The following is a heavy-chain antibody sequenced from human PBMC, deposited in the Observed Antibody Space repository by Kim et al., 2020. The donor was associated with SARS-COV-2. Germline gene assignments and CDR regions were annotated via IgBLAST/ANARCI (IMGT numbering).Heavy chain of an antibody. CDR2: GTT. J-gene: IGHJ4*02. V-gene: IGHV3-15*01. CDR3: TTATTPSDY. Sequence: GTTDDAAPVKGRFTISRDDSKNTLYLQMNSLKSEDTAVYYCTTATTPSDYWGQGTLVTVSS.